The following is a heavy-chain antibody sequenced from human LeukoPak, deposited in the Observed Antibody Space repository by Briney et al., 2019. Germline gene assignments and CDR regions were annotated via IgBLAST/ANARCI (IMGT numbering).Heavy chain of an antibody. J-gene: IGHJ4*02. CDR1: GFTFSSYE. CDR3: AKGLRFLEWLGTDY. Sequence: PGGSLRLSCAASGFTFSSYEMNWVRQAPGKGLEWVSYISSSGSTIYYADSVKGRFTISRDNAKNTLYLQMNSLRAEDTAVYYCAKGLRFLEWLGTDYWGQGTLVTVSS. CDR2: ISSSGSTI. D-gene: IGHD3-3*01. V-gene: IGHV3-48*03.